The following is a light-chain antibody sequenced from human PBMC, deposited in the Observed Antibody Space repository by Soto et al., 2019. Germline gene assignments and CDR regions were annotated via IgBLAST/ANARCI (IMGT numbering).Light chain of an antibody. Sequence: IVLTQSPATLSLSPGERATLSCRASQSVSNFLAWYQQKPGQAPRLLIHGATTRATGIPARFSGSGSGTEFTLTISSLQSEDFAVYYCQQYNNWPRTFGQGTKVDI. CDR3: QQYNNWPRT. CDR2: GAT. J-gene: IGKJ1*01. V-gene: IGKV3-15*01. CDR1: QSVSNF.